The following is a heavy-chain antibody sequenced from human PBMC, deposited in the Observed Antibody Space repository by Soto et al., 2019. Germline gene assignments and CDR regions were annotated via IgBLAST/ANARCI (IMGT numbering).Heavy chain of an antibody. CDR2: ISGSGGST. J-gene: IGHJ4*02. V-gene: IGHV3-23*01. CDR1: EVSFNSYS. D-gene: IGHD3-22*01. CDR3: AIVYYDSSGYSIVF. Sequence: RGNLGLSCAVYEVSFNSYSMSWVRQAPGKGLEWVSAISGSGGSTYYADSVKGRFTISRDNSKNTLYLQMNTLRAEDTAVYYCAIVYYDSSGYSIVFWGQATFVTVSS.